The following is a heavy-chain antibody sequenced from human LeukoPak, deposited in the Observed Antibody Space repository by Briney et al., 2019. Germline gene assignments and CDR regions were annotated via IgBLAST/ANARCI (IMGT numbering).Heavy chain of an antibody. Sequence: ASVKVSCKASGYTFTDYYMYWVRQAPGQGLEWMGWMNPNSGNTGYAQKFQGRVTITRNTSISTAYMELSSLRSEDTAVYYCARTTRYFDWLLWAENYYYYMDVWGKGTTVTVSS. J-gene: IGHJ6*03. V-gene: IGHV1-8*03. CDR1: GYTFTDYY. CDR3: ARTTRYFDWLLWAENYYYYMDV. CDR2: MNPNSGNT. D-gene: IGHD3-9*01.